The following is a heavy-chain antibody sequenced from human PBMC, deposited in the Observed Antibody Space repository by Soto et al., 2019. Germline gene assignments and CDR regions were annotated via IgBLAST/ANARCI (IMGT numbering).Heavy chain of an antibody. V-gene: IGHV3-30*02. CDR1: GFTFSSYG. J-gene: IGHJ6*02. CDR3: AKEGTSTMVRGVNYYYYYGMDV. CDR2: IWYDGSNK. D-gene: IGHD3-10*01. Sequence: GGSLRLSCAASGFTFSSYGMHWVRQAPGKGLEWVAVIWYDGSNKYYADSVKGRFTISRDNSKNTLYLQMNSLRAEDTAVYYCAKEGTSTMVRGVNYYYYYGMDVWGQGTTVTVSS.